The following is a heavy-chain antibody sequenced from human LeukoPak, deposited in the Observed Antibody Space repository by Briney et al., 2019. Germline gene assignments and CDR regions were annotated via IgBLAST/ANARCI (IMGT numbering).Heavy chain of an antibody. J-gene: IGHJ4*02. D-gene: IGHD1-1*01. V-gene: IGHV3-48*01. Sequence: GGSLRLSCTAPGFPFIEYSMNWVRQAPGKGLEWISYIGIDSGNTKYADSVRGRFTISADKAKNSLYLQMNSLRVEDTAVYYCARDHNYAFDNWGQGTLVSVAS. CDR3: ARDHNYAFDN. CDR1: GFPFIEYS. CDR2: IGIDSGNT.